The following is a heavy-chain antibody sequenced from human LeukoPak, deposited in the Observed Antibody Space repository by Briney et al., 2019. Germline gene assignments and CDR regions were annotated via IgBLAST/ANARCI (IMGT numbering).Heavy chain of an antibody. V-gene: IGHV1-69*04. CDR2: IIPILGIA. CDR1: GGTFSSCA. Sequence: SVKVSCKASGGTFSSCAISWVRQAPGQGLEWMGRIIPILGIANYAQKFQGRVTITADKSTSTAYMELSSLRSEDTAVYYCARDGRRMVPFDYWGQGTLVTVSS. J-gene: IGHJ4*02. D-gene: IGHD2-8*01. CDR3: ARDGRRMVPFDY.